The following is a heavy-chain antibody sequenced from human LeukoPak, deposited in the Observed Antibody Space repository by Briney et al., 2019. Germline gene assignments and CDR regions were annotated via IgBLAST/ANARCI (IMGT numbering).Heavy chain of an antibody. J-gene: IGHJ3*02. Sequence: GGSLRLSCVASGFTFNTHGMHWVRQAPGKGLEWVAFIQFDGSKIDYADSVKGRFTISRDNSENTLYLQMNSLGVEDTAVYFCARVGIAAAEYAFDIWGQGTMVTVSS. CDR1: GFTFNTHG. V-gene: IGHV3-30*02. CDR2: IQFDGSKI. D-gene: IGHD6-13*01. CDR3: ARVGIAAAEYAFDI.